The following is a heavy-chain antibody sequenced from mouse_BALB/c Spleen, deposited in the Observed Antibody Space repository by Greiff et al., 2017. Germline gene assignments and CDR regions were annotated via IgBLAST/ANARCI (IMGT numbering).Heavy chain of an antibody. CDR2: ISSGSSTI. V-gene: IGHV5-17*02. CDR1: GFTFSSFG. CDR3: ARRGVYDYDSYYAIDD. Sequence: DVQLVESGGGLVQPGGSRKLSCAASGFTFSSFGMHWVRQAPEKGLEWVAYISSGSSTIYYADTVKGRFTISRDNPKNTLFLQMTSLRSEDTAMYYCARRGVYDYDSYYAIDDWGEGNSVTVSS. J-gene: IGHJ4*01. D-gene: IGHD2-4*01.